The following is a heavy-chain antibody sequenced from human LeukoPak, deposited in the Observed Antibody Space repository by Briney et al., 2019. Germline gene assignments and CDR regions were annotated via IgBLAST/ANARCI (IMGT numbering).Heavy chain of an antibody. CDR2: VSGSGNST. J-gene: IGHJ3*02. CDR1: GFTFSHYA. V-gene: IGHV3-23*01. Sequence: GGSLRLSCAASGFTFSHYAMSWVRQAPGKGLEWVSAVSGSGNSTYYADSVKGRFTISRDNAKNSLYLQMNSLRAEDTAVYYCAGYVLRYFDWLTDAFDIWGQGTMVTVSS. CDR3: AGYVLRYFDWLTDAFDI. D-gene: IGHD3-9*01.